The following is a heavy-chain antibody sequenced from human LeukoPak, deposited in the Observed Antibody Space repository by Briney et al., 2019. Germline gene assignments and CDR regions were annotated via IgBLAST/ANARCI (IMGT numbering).Heavy chain of an antibody. CDR1: GYTFTGYY. D-gene: IGHD1-14*01. CDR2: INPDSGGT. Sequence: ASVKVSCKASGYTFTGYYMHWVRQAPGQGLEWMGWINPDSGGTKYAQKFQDRVTMTSDTSISTAYMELSSLSSDDTAVYYCTRDGGGRTEMCFDYWGQGTLVTVSS. V-gene: IGHV1-2*02. J-gene: IGHJ4*02. CDR3: TRDGGGRTEMCFDY.